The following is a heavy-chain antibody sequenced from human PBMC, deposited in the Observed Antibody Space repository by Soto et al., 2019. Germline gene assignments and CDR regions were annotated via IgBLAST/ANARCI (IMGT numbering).Heavy chain of an antibody. D-gene: IGHD4-17*01. V-gene: IGHV1-18*04. CDR3: ARGTVTSGRWFGP. CDR1: HATFTGYT. J-gene: IGHJ5*02. Sequence: QVHLVQSETEVKEPGASVTVSCKTCHATFTGYTINWVRQAPGQGLEWLGWISSLSGNTYYARDFQGRLTMTTNTSATTAYMELRSLRSDDTAVYFCARGTVTSGRWFGPWGQGTLVTVSS. CDR2: ISSLSGNT.